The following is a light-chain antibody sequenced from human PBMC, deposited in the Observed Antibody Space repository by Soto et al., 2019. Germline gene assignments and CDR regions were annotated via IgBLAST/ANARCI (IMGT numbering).Light chain of an antibody. CDR2: GAS. V-gene: IGKV3-20*01. J-gene: IGKJ5*01. CDR3: QQHETLIT. Sequence: EIVLTQSPVTLSLSPGERATLSCRASQSVSSSYLAWYQQKPGQAPRLLIYGASSRATGIPDRFSGSGSGTDFTLTISRLEPEDFAVYYCQQHETLITFGQGTRLENK. CDR1: QSVSSSY.